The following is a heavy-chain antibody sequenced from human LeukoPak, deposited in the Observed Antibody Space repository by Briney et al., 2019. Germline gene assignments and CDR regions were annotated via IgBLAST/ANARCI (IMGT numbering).Heavy chain of an antibody. CDR3: ARVGEHDYGETFYWKPMDV. Sequence: GGSLRLSCAASGFSFSTYGVHWVRQAPGKGLEWVAFVRFDINNKNYADSVKGRFTLSTDNSKTTMYLQMNSLRPDDTGVYFCARVGEHDYGETFYWKPMDVWGQGTTVTVSS. D-gene: IGHD4-17*01. CDR1: GFSFSTYG. J-gene: IGHJ6*02. CDR2: VRFDINNK. V-gene: IGHV3-30*02.